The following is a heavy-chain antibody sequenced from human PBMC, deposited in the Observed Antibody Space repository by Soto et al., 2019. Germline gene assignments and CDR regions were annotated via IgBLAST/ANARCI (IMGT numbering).Heavy chain of an antibody. J-gene: IGHJ4*02. CDR1: GDTFSSYT. D-gene: IGHD1-26*01. CDR2: IIPILGKT. V-gene: IGHV1-69*02. CDR3: AIKVMGATTQNYFDY. Sequence: SVKVSCKASGDTFSSYTIICVRQAPGQGLEWMGRIIPILGKTNYAQRFQGRVTITADKSTSTAYMELSSLRSEDTAMYYCAIKVMGATTQNYFDYWGQGSLVTVSS.